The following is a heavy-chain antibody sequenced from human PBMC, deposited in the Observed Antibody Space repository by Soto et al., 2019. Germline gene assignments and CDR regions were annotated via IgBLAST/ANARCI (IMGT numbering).Heavy chain of an antibody. J-gene: IGHJ6*02. V-gene: IGHV3-23*01. D-gene: IGHD1-26*01. CDR3: AKDEVGAVYSYYSGMDV. CDR1: GFTFSSYA. CDR2: ISGSGGST. Sequence: EVQLLESGGGLVQPGGSLRLSCAASGFTFSSYAMSWVRQAPGKGLEWVSAISGSGGSTYYADSVKGRFTISRDNSKNTLYLQMNSLRAEDTAVYYCAKDEVGAVYSYYSGMDVWGQGTTVTVSS.